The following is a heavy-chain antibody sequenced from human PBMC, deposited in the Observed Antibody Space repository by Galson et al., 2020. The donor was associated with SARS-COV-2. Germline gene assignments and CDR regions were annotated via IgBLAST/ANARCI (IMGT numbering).Heavy chain of an antibody. D-gene: IGHD3-22*01. CDR2: RWYYGSKK. Sequence: AGSLSLSCTASGFTISSYGLHWICTAPRPGLERVAVRWYYGSKKTYANSVKGRLTISRDNSKNTLSLQMSSLSAEDTAVYYCARAYMTDYYYVCGGCGLVYWGQGTMVTVSS. CDR1: GFTISSYG. V-gene: IGHV3-33*08. J-gene: IGHJ4*02. CDR3: ARAYMTDYYYVCGGCGLVY.